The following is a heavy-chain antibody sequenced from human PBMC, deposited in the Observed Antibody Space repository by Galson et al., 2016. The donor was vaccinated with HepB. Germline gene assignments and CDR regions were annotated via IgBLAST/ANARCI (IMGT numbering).Heavy chain of an antibody. J-gene: IGHJ4*02. V-gene: IGHV3-33*01. CDR2: IWYDGSNK. Sequence: SLRLSCAASGFTFSSYAMHWVRQAPDKGLEWVAVIWYDGSNKYYADSVKGRFTISRDNSKNTLYLQMNSLRADDTAVYYCARDEGCCRGGDCYFDSWGQGTLVTVSS. CDR3: ARDEGCCRGGDCYFDS. CDR1: GFTFSSYA. D-gene: IGHD2-21*02.